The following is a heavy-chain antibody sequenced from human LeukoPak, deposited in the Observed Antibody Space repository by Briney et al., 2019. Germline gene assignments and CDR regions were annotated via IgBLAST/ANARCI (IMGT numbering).Heavy chain of an antibody. J-gene: IGHJ4*02. V-gene: IGHV4-30-4*01. CDR2: IYYSGST. CDR1: GGSISSGDYY. Sequence: SETLSLTCTVSGGSISSGDYYWSWIRQPPGTGLEWIGYIYYSGSTYYNPSLKSRVTISVDTSKNQFSLKLSSVTAADTAVYYCARDRGYSSGWYPGYWGQGTLVTVSS. D-gene: IGHD6-19*01. CDR3: ARDRGYSSGWYPGY.